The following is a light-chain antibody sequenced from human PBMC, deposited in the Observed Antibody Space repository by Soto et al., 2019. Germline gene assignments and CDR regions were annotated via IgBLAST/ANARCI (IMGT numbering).Light chain of an antibody. CDR2: GTS. CDR3: QQYGTSPPYT. CDR1: QSVSSSN. J-gene: IGKJ2*01. Sequence: EIVLTQSPVTLSLSPGERATLSCRASQSVSSSNLAWYQQKTGQAPRLLIYGTSSRATGIPDRFSGSGSGTDCALTISRLEAEDFAVDYCQQYGTSPPYTFGQGTKLEIK. V-gene: IGKV3-20*01.